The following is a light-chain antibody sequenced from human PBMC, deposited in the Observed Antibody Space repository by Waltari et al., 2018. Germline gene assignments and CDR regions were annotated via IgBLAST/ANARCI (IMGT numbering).Light chain of an antibody. CDR1: RRDVGSYDY. CDR2: DDT. V-gene: IGLV2-11*01. Sequence: QSALTQPRSVSGSPGQSVTISCTGTRRDVGSYDYVSWYQQRPGKAPKLIIYDDTERPSGVPDRFSGSKSDNKASLTISGLQADDEADYYCCSYAGRYTNYVFGSGTKVTVL. J-gene: IGLJ1*01. CDR3: CSYAGRYTNYV.